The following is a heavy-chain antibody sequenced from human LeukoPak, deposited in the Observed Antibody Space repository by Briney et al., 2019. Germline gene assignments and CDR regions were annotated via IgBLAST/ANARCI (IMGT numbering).Heavy chain of an antibody. CDR2: IRQDGSEE. CDR1: GFTLSNYW. CDR3: AKNRLRLGEFDY. V-gene: IGHV3-7*01. Sequence: GGSLRLSCTVSGFTLSNYWMSWVRQAPGKGPEWVASIRQDGSEEYYADSVKGRFTISRDNSKNTLYLQMNSLRAEDTAVYYCAKNRLRLGEFDYWGQGTLVTVSS. D-gene: IGHD3-16*01. J-gene: IGHJ4*02.